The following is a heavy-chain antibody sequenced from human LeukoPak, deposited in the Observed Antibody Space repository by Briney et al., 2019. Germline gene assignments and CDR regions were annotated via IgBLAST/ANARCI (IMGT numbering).Heavy chain of an antibody. D-gene: IGHD3-22*01. CDR1: GGSISSYY. J-gene: IGHJ2*01. CDR2: IYYSGST. Sequence: SETLSLTCTVSGGSISSYYWSWIRQPPGKGLEWIGYIYYSGSTNYNPSLKSRVTISVDTSKNQFSLKLSSVTAADTAVYYCARLRDSSGWYFDLWGRGTLVTVSS. V-gene: IGHV4-59*12. CDR3: ARLRDSSGWYFDL.